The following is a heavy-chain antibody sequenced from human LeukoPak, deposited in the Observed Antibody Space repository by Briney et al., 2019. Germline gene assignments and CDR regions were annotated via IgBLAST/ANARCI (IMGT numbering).Heavy chain of an antibody. V-gene: IGHV4-59*11. Sequence: SETLSLTCTVSGSSISSHSWGWIRQPPGKGLEWIGYDSNNGNINYNPALKSRVTISVDTSKRQISLSLRSVTAADTAVYYCARDNWGSLDYWGQGTLVTVSS. CDR3: ARDNWGSLDY. CDR2: DSNNGNI. CDR1: GSSISSHS. J-gene: IGHJ4*02. D-gene: IGHD7-27*01.